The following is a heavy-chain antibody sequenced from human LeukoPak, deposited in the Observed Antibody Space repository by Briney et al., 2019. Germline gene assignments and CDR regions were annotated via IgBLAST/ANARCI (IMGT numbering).Heavy chain of an antibody. D-gene: IGHD4-11*01. Sequence: SETLSLTCTVSGGPISNYYWSWIRQIPGKGLEWIGNIYYSGTTNYNPSLKSRVTISVDTSKNQISLKLSSVTAADTAVYYCAKDVNSDYDYWGQGTLVTVSS. CDR1: GGPISNYY. CDR3: AKDVNSDYDY. CDR2: IYYSGTT. V-gene: IGHV4-59*01. J-gene: IGHJ4*02.